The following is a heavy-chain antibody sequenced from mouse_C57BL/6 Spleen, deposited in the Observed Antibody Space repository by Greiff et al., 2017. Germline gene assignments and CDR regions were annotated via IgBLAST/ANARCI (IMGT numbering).Heavy chain of an antibody. D-gene: IGHD1-1*01. CDR3: ARYSAVVAPGGYYFDY. J-gene: IGHJ2*01. CDR2: IDPSDSET. CDR1: GYTFTSYW. Sequence: VQLQQPGAELVRPGSSVKLSCKASGYTFTSYWMHWVKQRPIQGLEWIGNIDPSDSETHYNQKFKDKATLTVDKSSSTAYMQLSSLTSEDSAVYYCARYSAVVAPGGYYFDYWGQGTTLTVSS. V-gene: IGHV1-52*01.